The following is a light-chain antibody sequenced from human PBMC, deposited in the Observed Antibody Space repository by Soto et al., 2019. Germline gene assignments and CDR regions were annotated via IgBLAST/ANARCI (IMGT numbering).Light chain of an antibody. CDR1: QSVSSSV. CDR3: QRHGAT. CDR2: GAS. V-gene: IGKV3-20*01. Sequence: EIVLTQSPGTLSLSPGERATLSCRASQSVSSSVLAWYQQKPGQAPRLLIYGASSRATGIPDRFSGSGSGTDFTLTISGLEPEDSAAYYCQRHGATFGQGTKVEIK. J-gene: IGKJ1*01.